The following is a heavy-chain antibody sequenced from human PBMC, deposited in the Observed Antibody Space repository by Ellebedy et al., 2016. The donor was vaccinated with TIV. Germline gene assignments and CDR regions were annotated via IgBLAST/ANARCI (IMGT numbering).Heavy chain of an antibody. Sequence: LSLTCAASEFTFSRYWMTWVRQAPGKGLEWVSVIYSGGSTYYADSVKGRFTISRDKSKNTLDLQMNSLRAEDTAVYYCAKEGNPPNNHYYYGMDVWGQGTTVTVSS. CDR3: AKEGNPPNNHYYYGMDV. D-gene: IGHD1/OR15-1a*01. V-gene: IGHV3-53*01. CDR2: IYSGGST. J-gene: IGHJ6*02. CDR1: EFTFSRYW.